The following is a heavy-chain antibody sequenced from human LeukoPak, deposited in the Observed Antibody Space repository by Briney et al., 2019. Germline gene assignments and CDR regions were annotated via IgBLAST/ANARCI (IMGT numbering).Heavy chain of an antibody. Sequence: SETLSLTCTVSGGSTSSYYWNWIRQPPEKGLEWIGYISYSGSTNYNPSLNSRITISVDTSKNQFSLNLNSVTAADTAVYYCARWGAGSRHFDLWGRGTLVTVSS. V-gene: IGHV4-59*01. D-gene: IGHD6-19*01. CDR3: ARWGAGSRHFDL. J-gene: IGHJ2*01. CDR2: ISYSGST. CDR1: GGSTSSYY.